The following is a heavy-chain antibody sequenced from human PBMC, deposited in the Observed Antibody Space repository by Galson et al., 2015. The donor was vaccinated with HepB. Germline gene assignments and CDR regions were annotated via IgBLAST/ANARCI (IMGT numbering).Heavy chain of an antibody. D-gene: IGHD3-9*01. CDR1: GYTFTSYG. V-gene: IGHV1-18*01. CDR2: ISVYNGNT. CDR3: VRDPLGLTGHYGLDV. J-gene: IGHJ6*02. Sequence: SVKVSCKASGYTFTSYGISWVRQAPGQGLEWMGWISVYNGNTNYAQKVQGRVTMTTDTSTSIAYMELRSLRSDDTAVYYCVRDPLGLTGHYGLDVWGQGTAVTVSS.